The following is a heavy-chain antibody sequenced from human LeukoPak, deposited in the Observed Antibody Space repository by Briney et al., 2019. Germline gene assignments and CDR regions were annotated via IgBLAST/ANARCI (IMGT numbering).Heavy chain of an antibody. CDR3: AKTTAGYSSGRYPGWPVDS. Sequence: GGSLRLSCAASGFTFSGFAMSWVRRTPGKGLEWVSGISGSGDNTLYADSVKGRFTISRDNSKNTVFLQMDSLRAEDTAVYYCAKTTAGYSSGRYPGWPVDSWGQGTLVTVSS. J-gene: IGHJ4*02. CDR2: ISGSGDNT. CDR1: GFTFSGFA. V-gene: IGHV3-23*01. D-gene: IGHD6-19*01.